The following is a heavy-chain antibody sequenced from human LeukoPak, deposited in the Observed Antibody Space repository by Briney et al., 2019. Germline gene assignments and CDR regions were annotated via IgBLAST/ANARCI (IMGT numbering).Heavy chain of an antibody. J-gene: IGHJ5*02. CDR2: ISLNSGSI. Sequence: SGGSLRLSGAPSGFTFDDYAMHWVRQAPGKGLEWVSGISLNSGSIGYADSVNGRFTISRDNAKNSLYLQMNSLRAEDTALYYCAKSRFGELLTHFDPWGQGTLVTVS. D-gene: IGHD3-10*01. V-gene: IGHV3-9*01. CDR3: AKSRFGELLTHFDP. CDR1: GFTFDDYA.